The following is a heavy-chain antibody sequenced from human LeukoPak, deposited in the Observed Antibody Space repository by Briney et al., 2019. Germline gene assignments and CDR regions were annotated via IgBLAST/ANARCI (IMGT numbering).Heavy chain of an antibody. CDR2: INHSGST. D-gene: IGHD2/OR15-2a*01. Sequence: PSETLSLTCAVYGGSFSGYYWSWIRQPPGKGLEWIGEINHSGSTNDNPSLKSRVTISVDTSKNQFSLKLSSVTAADTAVYYCARIGSFYMDVWGKGTTVTVSS. CDR3: ARIGSFYMDV. CDR1: GGSFSGYY. V-gene: IGHV4-34*01. J-gene: IGHJ6*03.